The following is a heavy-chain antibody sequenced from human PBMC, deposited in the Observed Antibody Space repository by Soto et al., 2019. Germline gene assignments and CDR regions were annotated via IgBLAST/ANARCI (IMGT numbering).Heavy chain of an antibody. CDR1: GYGFNNYE. V-gene: IGHV1-8*01. Sequence: SVEGSCEGGGYGFNNYERNWVRQATGQGLEWMGWMNPGSGNTDYAHKFQCRVTMTRNISISTAYMELSRLGSDDTAIYYCARMAASGSLNWFDTRGQGTLVTVSS. CDR2: MNPGSGNT. CDR3: ARMAASGSLNWFDT. D-gene: IGHD3-10*01. J-gene: IGHJ5*02.